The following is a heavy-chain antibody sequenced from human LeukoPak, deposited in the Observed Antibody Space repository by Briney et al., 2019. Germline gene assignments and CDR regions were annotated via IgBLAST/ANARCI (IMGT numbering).Heavy chain of an antibody. CDR3: ARPRYCSSTSCYVVGNWFDP. D-gene: IGHD2-2*01. CDR1: GGSISSSSYY. Sequence: SETLSLTCTVSGGSISSSSYYWGWIRQPPGKGLEWIGSIYYSGSTYYNPSLKSRVTISVDTSKNQFSLKLSSVTAADTAVYYCARPRYCSSTSCYVVGNWFDPWGQGTLVTVSS. V-gene: IGHV4-39*01. J-gene: IGHJ5*02. CDR2: IYYSGST.